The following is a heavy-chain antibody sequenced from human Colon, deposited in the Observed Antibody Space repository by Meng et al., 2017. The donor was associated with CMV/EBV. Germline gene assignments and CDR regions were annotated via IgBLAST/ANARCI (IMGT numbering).Heavy chain of an antibody. Sequence: GGSLRLSCAASGFTFSDYRLNWVRQAPGKGLEWVSSISSRHTYISYADSVKGRFTISRDNAKNSLYLEMDSLRAEDTAVYYCARAPGNYLSPYYFDYWGQGALVTVSS. J-gene: IGHJ4*02. CDR3: ARAPGNYLSPYYFDY. V-gene: IGHV3-21*01. CDR2: ISSRHTYI. D-gene: IGHD1-14*01. CDR1: GFTFSDYR.